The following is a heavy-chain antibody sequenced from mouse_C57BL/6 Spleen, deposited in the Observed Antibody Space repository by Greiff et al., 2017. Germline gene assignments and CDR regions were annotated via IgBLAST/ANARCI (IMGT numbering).Heavy chain of an antibody. CDR2: SRNKANDYTT. V-gene: IGHV7-1*01. CDR1: GFTFSDFY. J-gene: IGHJ4*01. CDR3: ARDSYSYAMDY. D-gene: IGHD2-12*01. Sequence: DVMLVESGGGLVQSGRSLRLSCATSGFTFSDFYMEWVRQAPGKGLEWIAASRNKANDYTTEYSASVKGRFIVSRDTSQSILYLQMNALRAEDTAIYYCARDSYSYAMDYWGQGTSVTVSS.